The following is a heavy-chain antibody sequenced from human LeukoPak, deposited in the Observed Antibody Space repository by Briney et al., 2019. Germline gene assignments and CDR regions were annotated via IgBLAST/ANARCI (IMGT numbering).Heavy chain of an antibody. CDR2: IYYSGST. J-gene: IGHJ5*02. CDR3: ARHMDKYGSGSYYTQNWFDP. D-gene: IGHD3-10*01. Sequence: SETLSLTCTVSGGSISSYFWSWIRQPPGKGLEWIGYIYYSGSTNYNPSLKSRVTISVDTSKNQFSLKLSSVTAADTAVYYCARHMDKYGSGSYYTQNWFDPWGQGTLVTVSS. CDR1: GGSISSYF. V-gene: IGHV4-59*08.